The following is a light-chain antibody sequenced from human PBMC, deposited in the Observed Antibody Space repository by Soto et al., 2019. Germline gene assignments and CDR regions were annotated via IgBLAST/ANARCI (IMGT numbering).Light chain of an antibody. CDR1: SSDVGGYNF. V-gene: IGLV2-14*01. J-gene: IGLJ1*01. CDR3: SAYTVSRTYV. CDR2: NVY. Sequence: QSVLTQPASVSGSPGQSITISCTGTSSDVGGYNFVSWYQHHPGKAPKLMIYNVYDRPSGISYRFSGSKSGNTASLTISGLQGEDEADYYCSAYTVSRTYVFGTGTKVTVL.